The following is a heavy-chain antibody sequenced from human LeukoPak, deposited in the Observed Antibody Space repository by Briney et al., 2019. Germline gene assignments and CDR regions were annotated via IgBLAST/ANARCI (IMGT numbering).Heavy chain of an antibody. D-gene: IGHD1-26*01. Sequence: GGSLRLSCAASGFTVSSNYMTWVRQAPGKGLEWVSVIYSGGSTYYADSVKGRFTISRDDSKNTLYLQMNSLRAEDTATYYCMWGGFSFFDYWGQGTLVTVSS. J-gene: IGHJ4*02. CDR3: MWGGFSFFDY. CDR2: IYSGGST. V-gene: IGHV3-66*01. CDR1: GFTVSSNY.